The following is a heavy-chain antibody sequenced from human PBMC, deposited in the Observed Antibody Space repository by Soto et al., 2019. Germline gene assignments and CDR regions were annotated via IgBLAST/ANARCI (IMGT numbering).Heavy chain of an antibody. J-gene: IGHJ4*02. Sequence: QVQLQQWGAGLLKPSETLSLTCAVYGGSFSGYYWSWIRQPPGKGLERIGEINHSGSTNYNPSLKSQVTISVDTSKNQFSLKLSSVTAADTAVYYCASSPAIAAAGNFDYWGQGTLVTVSS. CDR2: INHSGST. D-gene: IGHD6-13*01. CDR3: ASSPAIAAAGNFDY. CDR1: GGSFSGYY. V-gene: IGHV4-34*01.